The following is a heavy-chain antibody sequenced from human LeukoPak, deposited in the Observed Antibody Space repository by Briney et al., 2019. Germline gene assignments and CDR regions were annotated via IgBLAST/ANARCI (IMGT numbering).Heavy chain of an antibody. CDR2: IYYSGST. D-gene: IGHD1-26*01. CDR1: GGSISSSSYY. J-gene: IGHJ5*02. Sequence: SETLSLTCTVSGGSISSSSYYWGWIRQPPGKGLEWIGSIYYSGSTYYNPSLKSRVTISVDTSKNQFSLKLSSVTAADTAAYYCARGETGEFDPWGQGTLVTVSS. V-gene: IGHV4-39*07. CDR3: ARGETGEFDP.